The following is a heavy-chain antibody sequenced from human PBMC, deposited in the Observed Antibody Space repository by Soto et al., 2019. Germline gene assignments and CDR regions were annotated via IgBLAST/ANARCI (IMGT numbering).Heavy chain of an antibody. V-gene: IGHV3-30*18. J-gene: IGHJ6*02. CDR1: GFTFSSYG. D-gene: IGHD6-19*01. CDR3: AKAGSSGWYDYYYGMDV. CDR2: ISYDGSNK. Sequence: QVQLVESGGGVVQPGRSLRLSCAASGFTFSSYGMHWVRQAPGKGLEWVAVISYDGSNKYYADSVKGRFTISRDNSKNTLYLQMNSLRAEDTAVYYCAKAGSSGWYDYYYGMDVWGQGTTVTVSS.